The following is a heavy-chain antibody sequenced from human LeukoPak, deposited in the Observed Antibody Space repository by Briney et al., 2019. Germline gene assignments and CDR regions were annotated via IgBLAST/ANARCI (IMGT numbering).Heavy chain of an antibody. CDR1: GGSISSDSYY. D-gene: IGHD3-10*01. J-gene: IGHJ5*02. CDR3: ARGAYFYGSGINWFDP. Sequence: SQTLSLTCTVSGGSISSDSYYWSWIRQPAGKGLEWIGHIYTTGSTNYNPSLKSRVTISLDTSKNHFSLKLSSVTAADTAVYYCARGAYFYGSGINWFDPWGQGTLITVSS. V-gene: IGHV4-61*09. CDR2: IYTTGST.